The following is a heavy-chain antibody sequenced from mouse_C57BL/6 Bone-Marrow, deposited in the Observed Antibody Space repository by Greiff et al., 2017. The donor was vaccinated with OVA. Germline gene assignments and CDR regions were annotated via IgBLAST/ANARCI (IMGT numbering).Heavy chain of an antibody. CDR3: APSYYKGAMDY. V-gene: IGHV1-7*01. CDR2: SNPSSGYT. D-gene: IGHD2-12*01. CDR1: GYTFTSYW. Sequence: QVQLQQSGAELAKPGDSVKLSCKASGYTFTSYWMHWVKQRPGQGLEWIGYSNPSSGYTKYNQKFKDKATLTADKSSSTAYMQLSSLTYEDSAVYYCAPSYYKGAMDYWGQGTSVTVSS. J-gene: IGHJ4*01.